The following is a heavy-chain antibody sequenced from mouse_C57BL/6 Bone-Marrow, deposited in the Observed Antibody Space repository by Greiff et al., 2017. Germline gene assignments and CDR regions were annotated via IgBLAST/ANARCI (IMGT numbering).Heavy chain of an antibody. D-gene: IGHD1-1*01. CDR3: AAYGSSPDY. V-gene: IGHV1-19*01. CDR1: GYTFTDSY. Sequence: EVQLQQSGPVLVKPGASVKMSCKASGYTFTDSYMNWVKQSHGKSLEWIGVINPYNGGTSYNQKFKGKATLTVDKSYSTAYMELNSLTSEDSAVYYCAAYGSSPDYWGQGTTLTVSS. J-gene: IGHJ2*01. CDR2: INPYNGGT.